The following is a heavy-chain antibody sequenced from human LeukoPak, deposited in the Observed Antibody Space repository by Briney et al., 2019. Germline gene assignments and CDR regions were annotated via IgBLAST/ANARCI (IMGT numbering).Heavy chain of an antibody. Sequence: GGSLRLSCAASGFTFSSFCMTWVRQAPGKGLEWISTISARSGSTYYAGSVKGRFTVSRDNSKDTLYLQMNNLRVEDTAIYYCANGWSPDYWGRGTLVTVSS. J-gene: IGHJ4*02. CDR1: GFTFSSFC. CDR2: ISARSGST. CDR3: ANGWSPDY. V-gene: IGHV3-23*01. D-gene: IGHD2-15*01.